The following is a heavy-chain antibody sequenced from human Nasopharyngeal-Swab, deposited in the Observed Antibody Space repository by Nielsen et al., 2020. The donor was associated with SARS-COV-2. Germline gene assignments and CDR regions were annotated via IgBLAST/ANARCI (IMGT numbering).Heavy chain of an antibody. V-gene: IGHV4-34*01. CDR2: INHSGST. CDR1: GGPISSYY. CDR3: ARWGNSSSWYYFDY. Sequence: SETLSLTCTVPGGPISSYYWSWIRQPPGKGLEWIGEINHSGSTNYNPSLKSRVAISVDTSKNQFSLKLSSVTAADTAVYYCARWGNSSSWYYFDYWGQGTLVTVSS. J-gene: IGHJ4*02. D-gene: IGHD6-13*01.